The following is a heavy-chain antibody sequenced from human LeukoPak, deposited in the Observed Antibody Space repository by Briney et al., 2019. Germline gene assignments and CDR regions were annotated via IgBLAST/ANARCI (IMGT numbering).Heavy chain of an antibody. CDR2: IYYSGST. CDR1: GGSISSGGYY. V-gene: IGHV4-31*03. D-gene: IGHD3-10*01. Sequence: PSETLSLTCTVSGGSISSGGYYWSWIRQHPGKGLEWIGYIYYSGSTYYNPSLKSRVTISVDTSKNQFSLKLSSVTAADTAVYYCARVVYYGSGSYYSYDYWGQGTLVTVSS. CDR3: ARVVYYGSGSYYSYDY. J-gene: IGHJ4*02.